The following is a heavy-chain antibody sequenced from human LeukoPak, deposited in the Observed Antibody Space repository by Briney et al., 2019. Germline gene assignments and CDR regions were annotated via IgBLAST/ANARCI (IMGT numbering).Heavy chain of an antibody. CDR1: GDSTSRHY. D-gene: IGHD4-17*01. Sequence: SETLSLTCSVSGDSTSRHYWSWLRQPPGKGLEWIGYISYSGSTRYNPSFQSRVTISMEMSKTHFSLKLTSVTAADTAVYYCTRLLNNDNAGDPDTFDIWGPGTMVTVSS. V-gene: IGHV4-59*08. CDR2: ISYSGST. J-gene: IGHJ3*02. CDR3: TRLLNNDNAGDPDTFDI.